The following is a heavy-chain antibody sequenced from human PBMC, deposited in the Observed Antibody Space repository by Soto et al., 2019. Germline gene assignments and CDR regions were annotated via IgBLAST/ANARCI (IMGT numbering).Heavy chain of an antibody. V-gene: IGHV3-74*01. CDR3: ARVVGSSSWFYYYYGMDV. J-gene: IGHJ6*02. D-gene: IGHD6-13*01. CDR2: INSDGSST. CDR1: GFTFSSYW. Sequence: GGSLRLSCAASGFTFSSYWMHWVRQAPGKGLVWVSRINSDGSSTSYADSVKGRFTISRDNAKNTLYLQMNSLRAEDTAVYYCARVVGSSSWFYYYYGMDVWGQGTTVTVSS.